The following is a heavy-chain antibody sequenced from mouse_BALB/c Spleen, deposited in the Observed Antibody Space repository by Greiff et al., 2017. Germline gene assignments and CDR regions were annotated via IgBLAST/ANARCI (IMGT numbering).Heavy chain of an antibody. CDR2: IWAGGST. Sequence: VHLVESGPGLVAPSQSLSITCTVSGFSLTSYGVHWVRQPPGKGLEWLGVIWAGGSTNYNSALMSRLSISKDNSKSQVFLKMNSLQTDDTAMYYCARGSTVVAYYFDYWGQGTTLTVSS. CDR3: ARGSTVVAYYFDY. V-gene: IGHV2-9*02. CDR1: GFSLTSYG. D-gene: IGHD1-1*01. J-gene: IGHJ2*01.